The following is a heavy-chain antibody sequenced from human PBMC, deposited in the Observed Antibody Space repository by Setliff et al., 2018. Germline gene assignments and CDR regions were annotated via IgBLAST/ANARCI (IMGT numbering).Heavy chain of an antibody. D-gene: IGHD4-4*01. CDR2: IRYDGSDK. CDR3: VKATVTGFYMDV. J-gene: IGHJ6*03. V-gene: IGHV3-30*02. CDR1: GFTFSDYG. Sequence: GGSLRLSCAASGFTFSDYGMHWVRQAPDKGLEWVAFIRYDGSDKNSADSVKGRFTISRDNSRNTLYLQMNSLRPEDTAVYYCVKATVTGFYMDVWGKGTTVTVSS.